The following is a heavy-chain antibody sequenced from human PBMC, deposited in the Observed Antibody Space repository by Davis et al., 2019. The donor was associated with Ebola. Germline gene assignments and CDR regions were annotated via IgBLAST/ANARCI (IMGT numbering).Heavy chain of an antibody. CDR1: GFTVSSNY. Sequence: GGSLRPSCAASGFTVSSNYMSWVRQAPGKGLEWVSIIYGDGSAYYAESVKGRFTISRDNSKNTLYLQMNSLRGEDTAVYYCARSVAPNLAFYWGQGTLVTVSS. CDR2: IYGDGSA. D-gene: IGHD4-23*01. J-gene: IGHJ4*02. CDR3: ARSVAPNLAFY. V-gene: IGHV3-53*01.